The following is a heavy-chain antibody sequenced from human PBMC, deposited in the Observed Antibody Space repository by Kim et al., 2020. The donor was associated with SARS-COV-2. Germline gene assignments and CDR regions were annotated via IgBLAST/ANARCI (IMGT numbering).Heavy chain of an antibody. Sequence: TGSARKFQGRIPMTKNTSKSTAYMELGSLRSEDTAVYYCSRGPGGSYFDYWGQGTLVTVSS. D-gene: IGHD3-16*01. V-gene: IGHV1-8*01. J-gene: IGHJ4*02. CDR2: T. CDR3: SRGPGGSYFDY.